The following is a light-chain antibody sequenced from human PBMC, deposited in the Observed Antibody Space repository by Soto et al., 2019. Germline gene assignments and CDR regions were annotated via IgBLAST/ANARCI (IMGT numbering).Light chain of an antibody. Sequence: EILFTQSPDTLSLSPGERPTLSCRASQSVSSSYLAWYQQKPGQAPRLLIYDASNRANGIPARFSGSVSGTDFTLTISSLEPEDFAVYYCQQRDNWHPITFGQGTRLEIK. V-gene: IGKV3D-20*02. CDR3: QQRDNWHPIT. CDR2: DAS. CDR1: QSVSSSY. J-gene: IGKJ5*01.